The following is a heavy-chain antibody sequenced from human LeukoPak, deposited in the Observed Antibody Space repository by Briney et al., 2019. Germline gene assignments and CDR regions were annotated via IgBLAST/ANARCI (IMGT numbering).Heavy chain of an antibody. CDR2: INHSGST. V-gene: IGHV4-34*01. Sequence: SETLSLTCAVYGGSFSGYYWSWIRQPPGKGLEWIGEINHSGSTNYNPSLKSRVTISVDTSKNQFSLKLSPVTAADTAVYYCARDPSGYDPPWGGYWGQGTLVTVSS. CDR1: GGSFSGYY. D-gene: IGHD5-12*01. CDR3: ARDPSGYDPPWGGY. J-gene: IGHJ4*02.